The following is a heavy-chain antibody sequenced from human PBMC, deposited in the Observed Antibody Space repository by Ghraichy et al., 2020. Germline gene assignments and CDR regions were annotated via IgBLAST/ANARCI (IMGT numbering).Heavy chain of an antibody. D-gene: IGHD2-2*01. CDR3: AKALVVPAAFDY. CDR2: ISGSGGST. CDR1: GFTFSSYA. V-gene: IGHV3-23*01. Sequence: GESLNISCAASGFTFSSYAMSWVRQAPGKGLEWVSAISGSGGSTYYADSVKGRFTISRDNSKNTLYLQMNSLRAEDTAVYYCAKALVVPAAFDYWGQGTLVTVSS. J-gene: IGHJ4*02.